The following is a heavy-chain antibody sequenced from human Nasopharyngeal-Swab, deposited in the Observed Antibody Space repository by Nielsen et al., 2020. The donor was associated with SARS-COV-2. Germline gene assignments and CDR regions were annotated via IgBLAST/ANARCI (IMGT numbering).Heavy chain of an antibody. J-gene: IGHJ4*02. D-gene: IGHD3-10*01. V-gene: IGHV3-64D*06. CDR2: ISSNGGST. CDR1: GFTFSSYA. Sequence: GESLISCSASGFTFSSYAMHWVRQAPGKGLEYVSAISSNGGSTYYADSVKGRFTISRDNSKNTLYLQMSSLRAEDTAVYYCVKEGRFGELNYWGQGTLVTVSS. CDR3: VKEGRFGELNY.